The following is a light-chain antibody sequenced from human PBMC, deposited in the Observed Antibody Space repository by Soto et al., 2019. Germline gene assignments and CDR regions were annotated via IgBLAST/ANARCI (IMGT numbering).Light chain of an antibody. CDR3: QQYGSSPWT. J-gene: IGKJ1*01. Sequence: EIVLTQSPGTLSLSPGERATLSCRASQSVSSSYLAWYQQKPGQAPRPLIYGASSRAIGIPDRFSGSGSGTDFTLTISRLELEDFAVHYCQQYGSSPWTFGQGTKV. V-gene: IGKV3-20*01. CDR2: GAS. CDR1: QSVSSSY.